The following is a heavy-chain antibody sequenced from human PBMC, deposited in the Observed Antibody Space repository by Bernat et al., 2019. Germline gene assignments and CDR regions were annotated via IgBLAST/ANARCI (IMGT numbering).Heavy chain of an antibody. CDR3: ARYGGSYFDC. V-gene: IGHV3-7*03. CDR2: IKQDVSEK. Sequence: DVQLVESGGGLVQPGGSLRLSCAASAFTFSKYWMSWVRQAPGKGLELLANIKQDVSEKYYVDSVKGRFTISRDNAKNSLYLQMNSLTAEDTAVYYCARYGGSYFDCWGQGTLVTVSS. D-gene: IGHD5-12*01. CDR1: AFTFSKYW. J-gene: IGHJ4*02.